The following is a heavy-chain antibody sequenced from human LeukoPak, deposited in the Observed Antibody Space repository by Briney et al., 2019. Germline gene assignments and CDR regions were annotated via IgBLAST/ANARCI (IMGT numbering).Heavy chain of an antibody. D-gene: IGHD3-10*01. V-gene: IGHV4-30-4*01. CDR1: GGSISSGDYY. CDR2: IYYSGST. J-gene: IGHJ5*02. CDR3: ARVGLTADGRGFWFDP. Sequence: SQTLSLTCTVSGGSISSGDYYWSWIRQPPGKGLEWIGYIYYSGSTYYNPSPKSRVTISVDTSKNQFSLKLSSVTAADTAVYYCARVGLTADGRGFWFDPWGQGTLVTVSS.